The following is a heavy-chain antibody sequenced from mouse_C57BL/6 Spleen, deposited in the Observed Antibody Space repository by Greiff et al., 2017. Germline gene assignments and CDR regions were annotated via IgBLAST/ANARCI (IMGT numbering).Heavy chain of an antibody. D-gene: IGHD3-2*02. J-gene: IGHJ3*01. CDR2: ISDGGSYT. V-gene: IGHV5-4*01. CDR3: ARDSSGYFLAY. CDR1: GFTFSSYA. Sequence: EVQLVESGGGLVKPGGSLKLSCAASGFTFSSYAMSWVRQTPEKRLEWVATISDGGSYTYYPDNVKGRFTISRDNAKNNLYLQMSHLKSEDTAMYYCARDSSGYFLAYWGQGTLVTVSA.